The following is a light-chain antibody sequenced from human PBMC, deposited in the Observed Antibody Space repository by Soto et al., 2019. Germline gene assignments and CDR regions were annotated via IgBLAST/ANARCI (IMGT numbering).Light chain of an antibody. J-gene: IGKJ2*02. CDR1: QRVTNNY. V-gene: IGKV3-20*01. CDR2: GAS. CDR3: QQYGSSPRT. Sequence: EIVLTQSPGTLSLSRGERATLSCRARQRVTNNYLTWYQQKPGQAPRLPIYGASIRASGIPDRCSGSGSGTDFTLTSNRLEPEDVAVYYCQQYGSSPRTFGQGTKLEIK.